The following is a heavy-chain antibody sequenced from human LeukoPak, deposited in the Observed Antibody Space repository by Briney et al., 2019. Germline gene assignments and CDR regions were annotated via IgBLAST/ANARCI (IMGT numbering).Heavy chain of an antibody. CDR1: GGSFSSDA. D-gene: IGHD3-10*01. Sequence: SVKVSCNASGGSFSSDAISWVRQAPGQGLEWMGRIIPIYDLADYAQNFQGRVTITADKSTSTAYMELSSLRSEDTAVYYCAKESEDSGSYSPDYWGLGTLVTLSS. CDR2: IIPIYDLA. V-gene: IGHV1-69*04. J-gene: IGHJ4*02. CDR3: AKESEDSGSYSPDY.